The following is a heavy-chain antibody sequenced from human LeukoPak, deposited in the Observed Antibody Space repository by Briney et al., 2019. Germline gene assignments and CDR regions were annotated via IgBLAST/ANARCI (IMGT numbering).Heavy chain of an antibody. CDR3: ARGVVVILFDY. CDR2: IYYSGST. V-gene: IGHV4-31*03. CDR1: GGSISSGGYY. J-gene: IGHJ4*02. Sequence: SETLSLTCTVSGGSISSGGYYWSWIRQHPGKGLEWIGYIYYSGSTYYNPSLKSRVTISVDTSKNQFSLKLSSVTAVDTAVYSCARGVVVILFDYWGQGTLVTVSS. D-gene: IGHD3-22*01.